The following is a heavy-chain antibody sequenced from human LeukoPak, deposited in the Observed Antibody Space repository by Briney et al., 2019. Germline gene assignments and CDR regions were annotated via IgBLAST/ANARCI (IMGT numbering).Heavy chain of an antibody. D-gene: IGHD4-17*01. J-gene: IGHJ4*02. Sequence: GGSLRLSCAASGFTFSNYWMHWVRQAPGKGLVWVSRINRDGRSTNYADSVKGRFTISRDNAKNTVFLQMNSLRAEDTAVYYCALPLRDGDFYFDYWGQGALVTVSS. V-gene: IGHV3-74*01. CDR2: INRDGRST. CDR1: GFTFSNYW. CDR3: ALPLRDGDFYFDY.